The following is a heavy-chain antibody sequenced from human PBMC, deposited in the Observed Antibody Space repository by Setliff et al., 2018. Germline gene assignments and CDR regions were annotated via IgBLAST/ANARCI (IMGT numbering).Heavy chain of an antibody. V-gene: IGHV4-39*07. CDR3: ARFITGTTGFDP. D-gene: IGHD1-7*01. Sequence: SETLSLTCTVSGGSISSSSYYWGWIRQPPGKGLEWIGSIYYSGSTYYNPSLKSRVTISVDTSKNQFSLKLSSVTAADTAVYYCARFITGTTGFDPWGQGTLVTVSS. CDR1: GGSISSSSYY. CDR2: IYYSGST. J-gene: IGHJ5*02.